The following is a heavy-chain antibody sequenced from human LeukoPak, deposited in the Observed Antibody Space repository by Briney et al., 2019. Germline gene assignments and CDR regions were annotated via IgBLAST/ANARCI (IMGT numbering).Heavy chain of an antibody. CDR1: GFTFSSYA. Sequence: GGSLRLSCAASGFTFSSYAMSWVRQAPGKGLEWVSSISSSSSYIYYADSVKGRFTISRDNAKNSLYLQMNSLRAEDTAVYYCARDQQIQGFFQAPHSLFDIWGQGTMVTVSS. V-gene: IGHV3-21*01. CDR2: ISSSSSYI. D-gene: IGHD3-3*01. CDR3: ARDQQIQGFFQAPHSLFDI. J-gene: IGHJ3*02.